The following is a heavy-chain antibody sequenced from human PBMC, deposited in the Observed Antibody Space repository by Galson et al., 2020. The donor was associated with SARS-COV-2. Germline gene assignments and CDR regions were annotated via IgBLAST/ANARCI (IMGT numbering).Heavy chain of an antibody. D-gene: IGHD3-22*01. CDR1: GFPFSNYA. J-gene: IGHJ4*02. Sequence: QLGESLKISWAAPGFPFSNYAMHRVRQAPGQGLEAVAVISYDGSNKYYADSVKGQSTISRDNSKKTLYLQMNSLRAEDTAVYYCARTSSGYGYCFDYWGQGTLVTVSS. V-gene: IGHV3-30*04. CDR2: ISYDGSNK. CDR3: ARTSSGYGYCFDY.